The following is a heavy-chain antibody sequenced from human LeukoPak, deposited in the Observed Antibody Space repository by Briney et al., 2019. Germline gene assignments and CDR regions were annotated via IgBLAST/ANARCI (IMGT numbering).Heavy chain of an antibody. CDR1: GGTFSSYA. CDR2: IIPIFGTA. CDR3: ARVRFGELWLDP. D-gene: IGHD3-10*01. J-gene: IGHJ5*02. V-gene: IGHV1-69*05. Sequence: GASVKVSCKASGGTFSSYAISWVRQAPGQGLEWMGRIIPIFGTANYAQKFQGRVTITTDESTSTAYMELSSLRSEDTAVYYCARVRFGELWLDPWGQRTLVTVSS.